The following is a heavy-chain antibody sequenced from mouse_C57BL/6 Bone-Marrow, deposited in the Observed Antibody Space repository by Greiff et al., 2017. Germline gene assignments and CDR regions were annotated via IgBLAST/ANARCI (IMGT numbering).Heavy chain of an antibody. Sequence: EVHLVESGGGLVKPGGSLKFSCAASGFTFSDYGMHWVRQAPEKGLEWVAYISSGSSTIYYADTVKGRFTISRDNAKNTLFLQMTSLRSEDTAMYYCARMNYGGDFDYWGQGTTLTVSS. CDR1: GFTFSDYG. CDR3: ARMNYGGDFDY. CDR2: ISSGSSTI. D-gene: IGHD1-2*01. V-gene: IGHV5-17*01. J-gene: IGHJ2*01.